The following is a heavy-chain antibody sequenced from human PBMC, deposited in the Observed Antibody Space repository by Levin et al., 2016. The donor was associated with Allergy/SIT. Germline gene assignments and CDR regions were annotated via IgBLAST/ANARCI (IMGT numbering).Heavy chain of an antibody. Sequence: ASVKVSCKASGYTFTSYYMHWVRQAPGQGLEWMGIINPSGGSTSYAQKFQGRVTMTRDTSTSTVYMELSSLRSEDTAVYYCARDLSYYDILTGYYSVGVDYWGQGTLVTVSS. CDR2: INPSGGST. D-gene: IGHD3-9*01. CDR3: ARDLSYYDILTGYYSVGVDY. J-gene: IGHJ4*02. V-gene: IGHV1-46*01. CDR1: GYTFTSYY.